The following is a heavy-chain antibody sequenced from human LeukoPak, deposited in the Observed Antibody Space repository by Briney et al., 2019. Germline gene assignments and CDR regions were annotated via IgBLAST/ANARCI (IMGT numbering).Heavy chain of an antibody. CDR2: ISYDGNNK. Sequence: GRPLRLSCAASGFIFSRYCMHWVRQAPGTGLEWVAVISYDGNNKYYANSVKGRFTISRDNSRNTLYLQMNSLRPEDTAVYYCAREYQDYTLAYWGQGALVTVSS. V-gene: IGHV3-30*03. J-gene: IGHJ4*02. CDR1: GFIFSRYC. D-gene: IGHD4-11*01. CDR3: AREYQDYTLAY.